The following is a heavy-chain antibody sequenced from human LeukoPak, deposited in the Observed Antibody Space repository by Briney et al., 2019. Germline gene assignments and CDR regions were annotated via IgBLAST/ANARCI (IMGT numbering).Heavy chain of an antibody. J-gene: IGHJ3*01. CDR2: ISSSSTYI. V-gene: IGHV3-21*01. D-gene: IGHD1-26*01. CDR1: GFTFSTYS. CDR3: AREAPGATRASDL. Sequence: KPGGSLRLSCAASGFTFSTYSMNWIRQAPGKGLEWISSISSSSTYIYYADSLKGRFTISRDNAKNSLYLQMNSLRADDTAVYYCAREAPGATRASDLWGQGTMVTVSS.